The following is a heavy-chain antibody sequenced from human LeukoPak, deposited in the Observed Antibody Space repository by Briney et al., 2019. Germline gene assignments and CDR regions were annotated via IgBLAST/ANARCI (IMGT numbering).Heavy chain of an antibody. D-gene: IGHD2-2*01. CDR2: IYYSGST. CDR1: GGSISSSSYY. V-gene: IGHV4-39*07. J-gene: IGHJ4*02. Sequence: SETLSLTCTVSGGSISSSSYYWGWIRQPPGKGLEWIGSIYYSGSTYCNPSLKSRVTISVDTSKNQFSLKLSSVTAADTAVYYCARVFGVVPAAIGYWGQGTLDTVSS. CDR3: ARVFGVVPAAIGY.